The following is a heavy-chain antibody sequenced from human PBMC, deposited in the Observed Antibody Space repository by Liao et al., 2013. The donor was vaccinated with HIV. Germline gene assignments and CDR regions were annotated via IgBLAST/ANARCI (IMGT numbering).Heavy chain of an antibody. CDR3: ASLVGPLGIDGFDI. D-gene: IGHD2-8*02. V-gene: IGHV4-34*01. J-gene: IGHJ3*02. CDR2: INPGGSGIT. CDR1: GGSFNNYF. Sequence: QVQLQQWGAGLLKPSETLSLTCAVYGGSFNNYFWSWIRQTPGKGLEWLGEINPGGSGITKYNPSLESRVIFSVDMSKNQLSLKLNSVTAADTAVYYCASLVGPLGIDGFDIWGQGTMVTVSS.